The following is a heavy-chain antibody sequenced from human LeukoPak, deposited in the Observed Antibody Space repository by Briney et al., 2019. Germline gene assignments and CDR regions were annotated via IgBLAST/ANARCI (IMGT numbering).Heavy chain of an antibody. V-gene: IGHV1-2*02. CDR3: ARVRLESGLGYNHPYFDY. CDR1: GYTFTSYG. CDR2: INPHSGGT. Sequence: ASVKVSCKASGYTFTSYGISWVRQAPGQGLEWLGWINPHSGGTNFAQKFQGRVTMTRDTSISTAHMELSRLRSDDTALYYCARVRLESGLGYNHPYFDYWGQGTLVTVSS. J-gene: IGHJ4*02. D-gene: IGHD5-24*01.